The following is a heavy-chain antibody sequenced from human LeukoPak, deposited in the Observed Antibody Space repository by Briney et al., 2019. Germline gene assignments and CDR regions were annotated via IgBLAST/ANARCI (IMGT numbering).Heavy chain of an antibody. Sequence: GGSLRLSCVASGFTFNTYSMNWFRQAPGKGLEWISYISSSSGTIYYADSVKGRITISRDNAKISLYLQMNSPRAEDADVCYCARGRDLLDSWCQGTLVIVSA. CDR1: GFTFNTYS. J-gene: IGHJ5*01. V-gene: IGHV3-48*04. CDR3: ARGRDLLDS. CDR2: ISSSSGTI.